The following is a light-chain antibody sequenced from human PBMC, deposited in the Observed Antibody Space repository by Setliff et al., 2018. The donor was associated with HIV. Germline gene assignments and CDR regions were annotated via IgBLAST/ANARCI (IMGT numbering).Light chain of an antibody. V-gene: IGLV1-44*01. J-gene: IGLJ1*01. CDR1: SSNIGSNP. CDR3: GTWDDSLNGYV. CDR2: SHD. Sequence: QSALAQPPSASGTPGQRVTVSCSGSSSNIGSNPVNWYQRLPGTAPELLIYSHDQRPSGVPDRFSGSKSGTSASLAISGLQSEDEAEYYCGTWDDSLNGYVFGTGTKVTVL.